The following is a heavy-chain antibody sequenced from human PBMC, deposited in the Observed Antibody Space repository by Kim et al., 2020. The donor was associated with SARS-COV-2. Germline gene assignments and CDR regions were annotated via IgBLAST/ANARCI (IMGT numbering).Heavy chain of an antibody. CDR2: IGTAGDT. Sequence: GGSLRLSCAASGFTFSSYDMHWVRQAPGKGLEWVSAIGTAGDTYYQGSVEGRFTTSSEDATNSLFLQMNSLLAGDTAVYYCSRGSVTSYYYYLDAWGK. V-gene: IGHV3-13*01. J-gene: IGHJ6*03. CDR1: GFTFSSYD. D-gene: IGHD4-4*01. CDR3: SRGSVTSYYYYLDA.